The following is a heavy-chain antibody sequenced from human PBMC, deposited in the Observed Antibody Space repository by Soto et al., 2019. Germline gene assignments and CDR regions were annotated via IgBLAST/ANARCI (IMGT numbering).Heavy chain of an antibody. V-gene: IGHV3-23*01. CDR2: ISGSGATT. CDR3: AKDRKSGSGWYWDS. D-gene: IGHD6-19*01. J-gene: IGHJ4*02. Sequence: VQLLESGGDLVQPGGSLRLPCAASGFNFSNYAMSWVRQAPGKGLEWVSGISGSGATTYYADSVKGRFTISRDNSKNTLYLQMNSLRAEDTAVYYCAKDRKSGSGWYWDSWGQGTLVTVSS. CDR1: GFNFSNYA.